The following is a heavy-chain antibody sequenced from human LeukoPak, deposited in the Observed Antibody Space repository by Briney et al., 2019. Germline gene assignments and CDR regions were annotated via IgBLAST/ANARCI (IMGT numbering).Heavy chain of an antibody. D-gene: IGHD3-10*01. Sequence: ASVKVSCKASGGTFSSYAISWVRQAPGQGLEWMGGIIPIFGTANYAQKFQGRVTITTDESTSTAYMELSSLRSEDTAVYYCARATLKESGLSAFDIWGQGTMVTVSS. V-gene: IGHV1-69*05. CDR3: ARATLKESGLSAFDI. J-gene: IGHJ3*02. CDR1: GGTFSSYA. CDR2: IIPIFGTA.